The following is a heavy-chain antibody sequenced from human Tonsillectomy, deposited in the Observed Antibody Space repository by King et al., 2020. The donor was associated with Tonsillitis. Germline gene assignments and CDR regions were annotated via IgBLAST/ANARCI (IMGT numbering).Heavy chain of an antibody. CDR1: GGSISSGGYS. J-gene: IGHJ3*02. CDR3: AKDLGYGGPADI. D-gene: IGHD4-23*01. CDR2: IYYIGNT. V-gene: IGHV4-30-4*07. Sequence: VQLQESGPGLVKPSQTLSLTCAVSGGSISSGGYSWSWIRQPPGQGLEWIGYIYYIGNTYYNPSLKSRVTMSVDTSKNQFSLRLSSVTAADTAVYYCAKDLGYGGPADIWGRGTMVTVSS.